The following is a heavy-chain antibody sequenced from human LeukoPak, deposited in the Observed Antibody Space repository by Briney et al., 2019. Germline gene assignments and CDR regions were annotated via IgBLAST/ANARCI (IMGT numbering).Heavy chain of an antibody. CDR2: IRYGGSDK. CDR3: AKDDPVRSAFDI. Sequence: GGSLRLSCAASGFTFSSYGMHWVRQAPGKGLEWVAFIRYGGSDKYYADSAKGRFTISRDNSKNTLYLQTNSLRAEDTAVYYCAKDDPVRSAFDIWAKGQWSPSLQ. CDR1: GFTFSSYG. V-gene: IGHV3-30*02. J-gene: IGHJ3*02.